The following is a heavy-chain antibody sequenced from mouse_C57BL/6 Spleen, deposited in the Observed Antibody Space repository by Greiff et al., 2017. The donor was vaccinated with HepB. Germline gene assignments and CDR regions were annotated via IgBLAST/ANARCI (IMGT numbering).Heavy chain of an antibody. D-gene: IGHD1-1*01. CDR3: ARDQHYYGSSLYYNAMDY. CDR2: IDPYSGGT. Sequence: QVQLQQPGAELVKPGASVKLSCKASGYTFTSYWMHWVKQRPGRGLEWIGRIDPYSGGTKYNEKFKSKATLTVDKSSSTAYMQLSSLTSEDSAVYYSARDQHYYGSSLYYNAMDYWGQGTTVTVAS. J-gene: IGHJ4*01. V-gene: IGHV1-72*01. CDR1: GYTFTSYW.